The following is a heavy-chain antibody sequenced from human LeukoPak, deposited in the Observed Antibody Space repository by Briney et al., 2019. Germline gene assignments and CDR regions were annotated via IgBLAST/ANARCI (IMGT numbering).Heavy chain of an antibody. Sequence: SETLSLTCAVYGGSFSGYYWSWIRQPPGKGLEWIGEINHSGSTNYNPSLKSRVTISVDTSKNQFSLKLSSVTAADTAVYYCARREGIAARPGAFDYWGQGTLVTVSS. CDR1: GGSFSGYY. CDR3: ARREGIAARPGAFDY. J-gene: IGHJ4*02. V-gene: IGHV4-34*01. D-gene: IGHD6-6*01. CDR2: INHSGST.